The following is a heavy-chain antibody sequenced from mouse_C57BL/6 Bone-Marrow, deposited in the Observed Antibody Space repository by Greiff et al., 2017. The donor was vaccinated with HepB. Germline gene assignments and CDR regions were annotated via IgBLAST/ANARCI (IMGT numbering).Heavy chain of an antibody. D-gene: IGHD1-1*01. CDR3: ARYYYGSSYDYAMDY. Sequence: EVQLVESEGGLVQPGSSMKLSCTASGFTFSDYYMAWVRQVPEKGLEWVANINYDGSSTYYLDSLKSRFIISRDNAKNILYLQMSSLKSEDTATYYCARYYYGSSYDYAMDYWGQGTSVTVSS. J-gene: IGHJ4*01. CDR2: INYDGSST. CDR1: GFTFSDYY. V-gene: IGHV5-16*01.